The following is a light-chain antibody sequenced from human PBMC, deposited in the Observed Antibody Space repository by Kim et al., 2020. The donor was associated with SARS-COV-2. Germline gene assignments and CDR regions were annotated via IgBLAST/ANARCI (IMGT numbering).Light chain of an antibody. J-gene: IGKJ1*01. V-gene: IGKV1-39*01. CDR2: GAS. CDR1: QSITRY. CDR3: QQSSSSPHT. Sequence: ASVGDRVTITCRASQSITRYLNWYQQRPGKAPKLLIYGASSLQTGVPSRFSGSGSGADFTLTISSLQPEDFATYYCQQSSSSPHTFGQGTKVDIK.